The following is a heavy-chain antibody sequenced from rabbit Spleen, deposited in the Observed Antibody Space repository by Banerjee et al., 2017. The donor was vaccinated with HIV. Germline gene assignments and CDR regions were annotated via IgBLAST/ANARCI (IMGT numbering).Heavy chain of an antibody. CDR1: GFSFSSDYW. V-gene: IGHV1S45*01. CDR3: ARDPAYSSGSGSAIPYL. CDR2: IDAGDSDYS. Sequence: LEESGGGLVKPGGTLTLTCTVSGFSFSSDYWIWWVRQAPGKGLEWIAYIDAGDSDYSAYASWAKGRFTISNDNAQNTVFLQMTSLTVADTATYFCARDPAYSSGSGSAIPYLWGPGTLVTVS. J-gene: IGHJ4*01. D-gene: IGHD1-1*01.